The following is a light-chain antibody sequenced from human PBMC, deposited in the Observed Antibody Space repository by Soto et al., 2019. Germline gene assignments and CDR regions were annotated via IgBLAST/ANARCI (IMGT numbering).Light chain of an antibody. CDR2: GAS. J-gene: IGKJ2*01. Sequence: EIILTQSPASLSVSPGERATLSCRASQSVNNNLAWYQQKPGQAPRLLIYGASTRATGIPGRFKGSGSGTEFTLTIASLQAEDFAVYFCKQYNNVPPDTFGQGTKLEIK. V-gene: IGKV3-15*01. CDR3: KQYNNVPPDT. CDR1: QSVNNN.